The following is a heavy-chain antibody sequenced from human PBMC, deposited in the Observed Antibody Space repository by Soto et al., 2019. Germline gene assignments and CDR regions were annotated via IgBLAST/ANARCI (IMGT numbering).Heavy chain of an antibody. Sequence: ASVKVSCKASGYTFTSYDINWVRQATGQGLGWMGWMNPNSGNTGYAQKFQGRVTMTRNTSISTAYMELSSLRSEDTAVYYCATPGWEGYGIAAAGTGDPWGQGTLVTVSS. J-gene: IGHJ5*02. V-gene: IGHV1-8*01. CDR2: MNPNSGNT. D-gene: IGHD6-13*01. CDR1: GYTFTSYD. CDR3: ATPGWEGYGIAAAGTGDP.